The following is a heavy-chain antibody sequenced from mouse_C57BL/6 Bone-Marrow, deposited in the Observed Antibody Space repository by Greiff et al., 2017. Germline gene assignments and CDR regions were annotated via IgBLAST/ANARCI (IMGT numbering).Heavy chain of an antibody. V-gene: IGHV6-6*01. Sequence: EVMLVESGGGLVQPGGSMKLSCAASGFTFSDAWMDWVRQSPEKGLEWVAEIRNKANNHATYYAESVKGRFTISRDDSKSSVYLQLNSLRAEDTGIYYCTRGGNWGYYAMDYWGQGTSVTVSS. CDR1: GFTFSDAW. CDR2: IRNKANNHAT. D-gene: IGHD4-1*01. J-gene: IGHJ4*01. CDR3: TRGGNWGYYAMDY.